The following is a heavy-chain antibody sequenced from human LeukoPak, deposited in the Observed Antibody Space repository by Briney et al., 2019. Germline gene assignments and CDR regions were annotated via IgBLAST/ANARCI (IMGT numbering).Heavy chain of an antibody. CDR2: IQNDGSDK. D-gene: IGHD3-10*01. J-gene: IGHJ4*02. Sequence: PGGSLRLSCAASGFTFGTQGIHWVRQAPGKGLEWVAFIQNDGSDKRYADSVKGRFATSRDNSKNTVYLQMNSLRAEDTAMYYCVRESGRPRVGELLRDWGQGTRVTVSS. CDR3: VRESGRPRVGELLRD. V-gene: IGHV3-30*02. CDR1: GFTFGTQG.